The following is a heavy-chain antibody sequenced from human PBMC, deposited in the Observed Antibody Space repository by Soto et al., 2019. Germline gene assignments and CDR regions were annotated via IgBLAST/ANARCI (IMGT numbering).Heavy chain of an antibody. Sequence: QVQLVESGGGVVQPGRSLTLSCAASGFTFSSYAMHWVRQAPGKGLEWVAVISYDGSNKYYADSVKGRFTISRDNSKNTLYLQMNSLRAEDTAVYYCARGPKYCSGGSCFLGYFDYWGQGTLVTVSS. CDR1: GFTFSSYA. CDR3: ARGPKYCSGGSCFLGYFDY. V-gene: IGHV3-30-3*01. CDR2: ISYDGSNK. D-gene: IGHD2-15*01. J-gene: IGHJ4*02.